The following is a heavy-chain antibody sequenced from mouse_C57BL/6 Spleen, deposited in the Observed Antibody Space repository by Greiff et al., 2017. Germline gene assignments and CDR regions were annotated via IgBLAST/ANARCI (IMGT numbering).Heavy chain of an antibody. CDR3: ARRALYPYAMDY. V-gene: IGHV8-12*01. CDR1: GFSLSTSGMG. J-gene: IGHJ4*01. Sequence: QVTLKVSGPGILQSSQTLSLTCSFSGFSLSTSGMGVSWIRQPSGKGLEWLAHIYWDDDKRYNPSLKSRLTISKDTSRNQVFLKITSVDTADTATYYCARRALYPYAMDYWGQGTSVTVSS. D-gene: IGHD2-1*01. CDR2: IYWDDDK.